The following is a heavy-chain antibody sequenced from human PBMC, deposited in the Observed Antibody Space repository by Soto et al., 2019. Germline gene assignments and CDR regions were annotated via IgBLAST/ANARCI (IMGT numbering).Heavy chain of an antibody. D-gene: IGHD3-16*01. CDR1: GYTCTRYG. V-gene: IGHV1-18*01. CDR2: INTYNGNT. Sequence: QVQLVQSGAEVKNPGASVKVSCKASGYTCTRYGIGWARQAPGQGLEWRGWINTYNGNTNYAQNVQGKVTLTTDTSTSTAYMELRSLRSNDTGIYYCAMVDVYVTPSTQDVGGQGTTVIVSS. J-gene: IGHJ6*02. CDR3: AMVDVYVTPSTQDV.